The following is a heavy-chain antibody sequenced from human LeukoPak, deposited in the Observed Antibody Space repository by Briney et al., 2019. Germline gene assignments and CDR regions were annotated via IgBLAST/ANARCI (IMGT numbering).Heavy chain of an antibody. CDR2: IYYSGNT. V-gene: IGHV4-59*01. Sequence: SETLSLTCTVSGGSISSYYWSWIRQPPGKGLEWIGYIYYSGNTNYNPSLKSRVTISVDTSKNQFSLKLSSVTAADTAVYYCARSPDCSSTSCSPLFDYWGQGTLVTVSS. D-gene: IGHD2-2*01. CDR1: GGSISSYY. CDR3: ARSPDCSSTSCSPLFDY. J-gene: IGHJ4*02.